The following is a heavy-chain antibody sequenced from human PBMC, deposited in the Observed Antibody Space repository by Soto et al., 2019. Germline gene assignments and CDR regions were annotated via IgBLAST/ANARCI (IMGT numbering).Heavy chain of an antibody. V-gene: IGHV3-33*01. Sequence: GGSLRLSCAASGFTFSSYGMHWVRQAPGKGLEWVAVIWYDGSNKYYADSVKGRFTISRDNSKNTLYLQMNSLRAEDTAVYYCAREGQYCSSTSCPLSPYYYYGMDVWGQGTTVTVSS. J-gene: IGHJ6*02. CDR2: IWYDGSNK. D-gene: IGHD2-2*01. CDR1: GFTFSSYG. CDR3: AREGQYCSSTSCPLSPYYYYGMDV.